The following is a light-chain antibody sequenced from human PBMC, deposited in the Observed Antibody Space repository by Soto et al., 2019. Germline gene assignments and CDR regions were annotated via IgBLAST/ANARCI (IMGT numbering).Light chain of an antibody. V-gene: IGKV3-15*01. CDR1: QSVSGN. J-gene: IGKJ1*01. CDR3: QQYNNWPRT. CDR2: GAS. Sequence: EIVMTQSPATLSVSPGERATLSCRASQSVSGNLAWYQQKPGQAPRLLIYGASTRATGIPARFSGSGSGTEFTLTISSLLSEDFVVYYCQQYNNWPRTFGQGTKVEIK.